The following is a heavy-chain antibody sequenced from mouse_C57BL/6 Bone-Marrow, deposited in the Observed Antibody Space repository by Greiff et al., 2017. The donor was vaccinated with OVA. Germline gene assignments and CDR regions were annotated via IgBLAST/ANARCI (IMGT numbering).Heavy chain of an antibody. Sequence: QVQLQQPGAELVKPGASVKMSCKASGYTFTSYWITWVKQRPGQGLEWIGDIYPGSGSTNYTEKFKSKATLTVATSSSTAYMQLSSLTSEDSAVYYCAWGDYEAWFAYWGQGTLVTVSA. CDR2: IYPGSGST. D-gene: IGHD2-4*01. V-gene: IGHV1-55*01. J-gene: IGHJ3*01. CDR1: GYTFTSYW. CDR3: AWGDYEAWFAY.